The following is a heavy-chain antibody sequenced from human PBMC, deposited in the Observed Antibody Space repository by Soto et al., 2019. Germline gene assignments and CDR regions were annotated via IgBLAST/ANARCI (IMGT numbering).Heavy chain of an antibody. CDR3: ARDHHLYGFSSPGSY. CDR1: GYTFTSYY. Sequence: ASVKVSCKASGYTFTSYYMHWVRQAPGQGLEWMGIINPSGGSTSYAQKFQGRVTMTRDTSTSTVYMELSSLRSEDTAVYYCARDHHLYGFSSPGSYWGQGTLVTVSS. J-gene: IGHJ4*02. V-gene: IGHV1-46*01. CDR2: INPSGGST. D-gene: IGHD3-3*01.